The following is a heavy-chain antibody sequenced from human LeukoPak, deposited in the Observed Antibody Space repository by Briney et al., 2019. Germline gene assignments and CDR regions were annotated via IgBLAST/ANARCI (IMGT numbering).Heavy chain of an antibody. J-gene: IGHJ2*01. D-gene: IGHD3-16*01. V-gene: IGHV3-30*03. CDR3: AREAAWGNWYFDL. CDR1: GFTFSRHG. CDR2: IGDTGRAK. Sequence: AGGSLRLSCAASGFTFSRHGMHWVRQAPGKGLEWVAVIGDTGRAKYYADSVEGRFTASRDNSKNTLYLEMNSPRYDDTALYYCAREAAWGNWYFDLWGRGTLVTVSS.